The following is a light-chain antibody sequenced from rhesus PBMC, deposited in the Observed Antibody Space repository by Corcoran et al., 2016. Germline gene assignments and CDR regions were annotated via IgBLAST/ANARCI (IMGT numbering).Light chain of an antibody. Sequence: DIQMTQSPSSLSASVGDRVTITCRASENVHNYLNWYQQKPGKPPKLLIYKASTLQSGVPSRFSGSGSGTDYTFTISSLQPEGVATYYCQHGYGTPYSFGQGTKVEIK. J-gene: IGKJ2*01. CDR3: QHGYGTPYS. CDR1: ENVHNY. CDR2: KAS. V-gene: IGKV1-74*01.